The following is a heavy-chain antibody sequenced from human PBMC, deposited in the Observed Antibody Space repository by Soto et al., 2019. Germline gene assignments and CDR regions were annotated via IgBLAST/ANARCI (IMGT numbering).Heavy chain of an antibody. CDR3: AKDLARDGSYDY. Sequence: GGSLRLSCAASGFTFSSYGMHWVRQAPGKGLEWVAVISYDGSNKYYADSVKGRFTISRDNSKNTLYLQMNSLRAEDTAVYYCAKDLARDGSYDYWGQGTLVTVS. CDR1: GFTFSSYG. V-gene: IGHV3-30*18. CDR2: ISYDGSNK. J-gene: IGHJ4*02. D-gene: IGHD1-26*01.